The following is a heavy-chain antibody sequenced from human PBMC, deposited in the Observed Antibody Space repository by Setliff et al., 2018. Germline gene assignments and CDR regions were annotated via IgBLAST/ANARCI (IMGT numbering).Heavy chain of an antibody. D-gene: IGHD2-15*01. J-gene: IGHJ6*03. CDR2: TIPMFGTT. Sequence: AASVKVSCKATGGTFRNYGISWVRQAPGQGLEWMGGTIPMFGTTNYAHKFQGRVTIITYESTSTAYMELSSLRSEDTAVYYCAREGVDPRSSTDYRYYMDVWGKGTTVTVS. CDR3: AREGVDPRSSTDYRYYMDV. V-gene: IGHV1-69*05. CDR1: GGTFRNYG.